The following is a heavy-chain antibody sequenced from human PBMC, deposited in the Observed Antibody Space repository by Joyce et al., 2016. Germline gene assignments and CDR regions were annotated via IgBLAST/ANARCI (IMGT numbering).Heavy chain of an antibody. CDR3: ARDDVGASDY. D-gene: IGHD1-26*01. V-gene: IGHV3-33*01. J-gene: IGHJ4*02. Sequence: QVQLVESGGGVVQPGGSLRLSCAASGFTFSSYGMNWVRQAPGKGLEWVAVISDQGINTYYTDSVKGRFTISRDNSKNTLSLQMDSLRVEDTAVYFCARDDVGASDYWGQGTLVTVSS. CDR1: GFTFSSYG. CDR2: ISDQGINT.